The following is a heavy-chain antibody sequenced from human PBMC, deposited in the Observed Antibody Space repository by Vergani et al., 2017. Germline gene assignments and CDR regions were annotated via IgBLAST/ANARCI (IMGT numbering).Heavy chain of an antibody. J-gene: IGHJ4*02. CDR2: ISSSSSYT. D-gene: IGHD3-10*01. V-gene: IGHV3-11*05. Sequence: QVQLVESGGGLVKPGGSLRLSCAASGFTFSDYYMSWISQAPGKGREWVSYISSSSSYTNYAASVEGRFTISRDKAKNSLYLQMNSLTAADTAVYYCAASVLSHWFAEAYWGQGTLVTVSS. CDR3: AASVLSHWFAEAY. CDR1: GFTFSDYY.